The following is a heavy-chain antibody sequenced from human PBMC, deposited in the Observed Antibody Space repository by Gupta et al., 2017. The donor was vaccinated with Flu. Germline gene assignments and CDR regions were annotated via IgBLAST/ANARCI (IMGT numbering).Heavy chain of an antibody. V-gene: IGHV3-30*18. Sequence: QVHLVESGGGVVQPGRSLILSCAASGFAFSSYGMHWVRQAPGKGLEWVAVISFDGRHIYYADPVKGRFTISRDNYKNTLDLHMNTLRAEDTAVYYCAKPITHNYYYYYMDVWGKGTTVTVSS. D-gene: IGHD1-20*01. CDR1: GFAFSSYG. CDR2: ISFDGRHI. CDR3: AKPITHNYYYYYMDV. J-gene: IGHJ6*03.